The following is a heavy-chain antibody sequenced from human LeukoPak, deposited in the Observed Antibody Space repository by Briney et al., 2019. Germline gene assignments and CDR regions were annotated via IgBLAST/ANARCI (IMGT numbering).Heavy chain of an antibody. V-gene: IGHV4-59*08. Sequence: SETLSLTCTVSGGSISSYYWSWIRQPPGKGLEWIGYIYYSGSTNYNPSLKSRVTISVDTSKNQFSLKLSSVTAADTAVYYCARAGNYGGGNWSDPWGQGTLVTVS. CDR3: ARAGNYGGGNWSDP. D-gene: IGHD5-24*01. CDR2: IYYSGST. CDR1: GGSISSYY. J-gene: IGHJ5*02.